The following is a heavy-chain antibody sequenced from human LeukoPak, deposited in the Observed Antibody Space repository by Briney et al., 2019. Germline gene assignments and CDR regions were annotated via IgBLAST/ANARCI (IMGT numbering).Heavy chain of an antibody. CDR1: GFNFSNYD. CDR2: IRYDGSDK. Sequence: PGGSLRLSCAASGFNFSNYDMHWVRQAPGKGLDWVAFIRYDGSDKYYADSVKGRFTISRDNSKNTLYLQMNSLRTEDTAVYYCAKGDTSWGQGTLVTFSS. CDR3: AKGDTS. J-gene: IGHJ5*02. V-gene: IGHV3-30*02. D-gene: IGHD2-21*02.